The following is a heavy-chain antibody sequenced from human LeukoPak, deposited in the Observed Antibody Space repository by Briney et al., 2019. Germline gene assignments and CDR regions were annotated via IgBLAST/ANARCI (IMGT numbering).Heavy chain of an antibody. CDR2: IYYTGTT. D-gene: IGHD3-16*01. CDR1: GGSISSGSYY. V-gene: IGHV4-39*01. Sequence: SETLSLTCTVSGGSISSGSYYWGWIRQPPGKGLEWIVAIYYTGTTYYNPSLKSRVTISADTSKNQFSLKLTSVTAADTPVYYCARRGDYWGQGILVTVSS. J-gene: IGHJ4*02. CDR3: ARRGDY.